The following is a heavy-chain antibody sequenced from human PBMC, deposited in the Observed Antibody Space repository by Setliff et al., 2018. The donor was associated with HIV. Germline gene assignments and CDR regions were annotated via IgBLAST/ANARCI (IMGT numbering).Heavy chain of an antibody. J-gene: IGHJ6*02. V-gene: IGHV3-30*18. CDR2: ISFDGNDK. CDR3: AKDFYGMDV. CDR1: GFPFSSYD. Sequence: GGSLRLSCAASGFPFSSYDMHWVRQAPGKGLEGVALISFDGNDKYYTDSVKGRFTISRDDSKNTLYLQMNSLRAEDTAVYYCAKDFYGMDVWGQGTTVTVSS.